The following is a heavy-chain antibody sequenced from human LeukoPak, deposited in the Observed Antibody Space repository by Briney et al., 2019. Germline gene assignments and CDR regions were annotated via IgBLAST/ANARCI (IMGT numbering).Heavy chain of an antibody. CDR2: INPSGGNT. J-gene: IGHJ4*02. CDR1: GYTFTTYY. D-gene: IGHD2-21*02. V-gene: IGHV1-46*01. Sequence: ASVKVSCKASGYTFTTYYMHWVRQAPGQGLEWMGIINPSGGNTNYAQKFQGRVTMTRDTSTSTVYTELSSLRSEDTAVYYCARDSRQCGGDCFGLRVTDPFDYWGQGTLVTVSS. CDR3: ARDSRQCGGDCFGLRVTDPFDY.